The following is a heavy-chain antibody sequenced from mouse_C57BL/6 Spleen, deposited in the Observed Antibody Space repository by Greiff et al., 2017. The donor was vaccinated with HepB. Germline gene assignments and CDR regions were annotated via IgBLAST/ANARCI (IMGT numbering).Heavy chain of an antibody. Sequence: VQLQQSGPELVKPGASVKISCKASGYSFTGYYMNWVKQSPEKSLEWIGEINPSTGGTTYNQKFKAKATSTVDKSSSTAYMQLKSLTSEDSAVYYCARLVTTGWYFDVWGTGTTVTVSS. CDR2: INPSTGGT. CDR3: ARLVTTGWYFDV. J-gene: IGHJ1*03. D-gene: IGHD2-2*01. V-gene: IGHV1-42*01. CDR1: GYSFTGYY.